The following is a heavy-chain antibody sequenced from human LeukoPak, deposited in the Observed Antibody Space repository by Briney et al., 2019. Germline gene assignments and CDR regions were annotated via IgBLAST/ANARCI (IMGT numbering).Heavy chain of an antibody. CDR1: GFTFSSYA. Sequence: GXXLRLSCAASGFTFSSYAMSWVRQAPGKGLEWVSGISGSGGSKYYEDSVKGRFTISREKEKKKMYVKMKRQRDEDTAVYHCAKEDLAYCAGDCYPVGFDFWGQGTLVTVSS. D-gene: IGHD2-21*01. J-gene: IGHJ4*02. CDR3: AKEDLAYCAGDCYPVGFDF. V-gene: IGHV3-23*01. CDR2: ISGSGGSK.